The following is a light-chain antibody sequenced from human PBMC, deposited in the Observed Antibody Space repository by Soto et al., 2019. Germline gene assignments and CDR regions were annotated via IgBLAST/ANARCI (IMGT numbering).Light chain of an antibody. V-gene: IGLV1-47*01. CDR2: RNN. J-gene: IGLJ2*01. Sequence: QSVLTQPPSASGTPGQRVTISCSGSSSNIGSHYIYWYQQLPGTAPRLLMYRNNQRPSGVPDRFSGSKSGTSVSLAISGLRSEDEADYYCAAWDDSLSGRVFGGGTKLTVL. CDR3: AAWDDSLSGRV. CDR1: SSNIGSHY.